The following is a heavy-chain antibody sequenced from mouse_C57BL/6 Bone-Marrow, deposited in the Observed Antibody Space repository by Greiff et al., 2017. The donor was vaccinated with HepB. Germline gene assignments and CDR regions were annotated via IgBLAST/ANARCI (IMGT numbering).Heavy chain of an antibody. CDR1: GFSLTSYG. CDR3: ARNPRFITTVVGTSYYAMDY. CDR2: IWSGGST. J-gene: IGHJ4*01. Sequence: QVQLQQSGPGLVQPSQSLSITCTVSGFSLTSYGVHWVRQSPGKGLEWLGVIWSGGSTDYNAAFISRLSISKDNSKSQVFFKMNSLQADDTAIYYCARNPRFITTVVGTSYYAMDYWGQGTSGTVSS. V-gene: IGHV2-2*01. D-gene: IGHD1-1*01.